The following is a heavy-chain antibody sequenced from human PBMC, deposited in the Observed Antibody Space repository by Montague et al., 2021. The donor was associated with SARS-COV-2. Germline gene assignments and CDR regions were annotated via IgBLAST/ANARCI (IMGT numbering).Heavy chain of an antibody. CDR1: GFTFSSYS. J-gene: IGHJ6*02. CDR3: ARDQVPDYYYYYYGMDV. V-gene: IGHV3-21*01. Sequence: SLRLSCAASGFTFSSYSMNWVRQAPGKGLEWVSSISSSSSYTYYADSVKGRFTISRDNAKNSLHLQMNSLRAEDTAVYYCARDQVPDYYYYYYGMDVWGQGTTVTVSS. CDR2: ISSSSSYT.